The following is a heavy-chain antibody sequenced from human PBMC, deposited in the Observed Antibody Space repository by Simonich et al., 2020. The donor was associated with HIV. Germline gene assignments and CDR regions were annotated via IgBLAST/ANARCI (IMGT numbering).Heavy chain of an antibody. CDR3: ARILPIKIIDSDAFDI. Sequence: QVQLVQSGAEVKKPGASVKVSCKASGYNFTGYYMHWVRQAPGQGLEGMGWNNPNSGGTNAAQKFQGRVTMTRDTSISTAYMELSRLRSDDTAVYYCARILPIKIIDSDAFDIWGQGTMVTVSS. J-gene: IGHJ3*02. V-gene: IGHV1-2*02. CDR2: NNPNSGGT. CDR1: GYNFTGYY.